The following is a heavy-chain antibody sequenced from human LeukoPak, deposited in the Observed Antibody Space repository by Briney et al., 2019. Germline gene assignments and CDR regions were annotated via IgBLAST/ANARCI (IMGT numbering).Heavy chain of an antibody. D-gene: IGHD2-15*01. J-gene: IGHJ5*02. CDR1: GFTVSSNY. CDR2: IYSGGST. V-gene: IGHV3-66*02. Sequence: GGSLRLSCAASGFTVSSNYMSWVRQAPGKGLEWVSVIYSGGSTYYADSVKGRFTISRDNSKNTLYLQMNCLRAEDTAVYYCARSPLYGGSWSQNWFDPWGQGTLVTVSS. CDR3: ARSPLYGGSWSQNWFDP.